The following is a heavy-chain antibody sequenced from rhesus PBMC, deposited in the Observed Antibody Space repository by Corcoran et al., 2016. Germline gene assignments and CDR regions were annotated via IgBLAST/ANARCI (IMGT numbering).Heavy chain of an antibody. CDR2: SKRKADGETA. V-gene: IGHV3-30*02. CDR1: GFTFSNSW. D-gene: IGHD3-3*01. J-gene: IGHJ4*01. CDR3: TTTTYYNFWSGYSDY. Sequence: EVQLVESGAGLVQPGGSLRLSCAASGFTFSNSWMSCVRLAPGKGLEWVGRSKRKADGETADYAASVKGRFTISRDDSKNTLYLQMNSLKTEDTAVYYCTTTTYYNFWSGYSDYWGQGVLVTVSS.